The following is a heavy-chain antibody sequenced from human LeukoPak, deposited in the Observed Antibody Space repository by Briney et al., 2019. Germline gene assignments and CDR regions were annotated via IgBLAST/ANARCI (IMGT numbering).Heavy chain of an antibody. Sequence: PGGSLRLSCAASGFTFSSYAMSWVRQAPGKGLEWVSAISGSGGSTYYADSVKGRFTISRDNAKNSLYLQMNSLRAEDMALYYCAKDSELELRRIGAFDIWGQGTMVTVSS. D-gene: IGHD1-7*01. CDR2: ISGSGGST. V-gene: IGHV3-23*01. CDR3: AKDSELELRRIGAFDI. J-gene: IGHJ3*02. CDR1: GFTFSSYA.